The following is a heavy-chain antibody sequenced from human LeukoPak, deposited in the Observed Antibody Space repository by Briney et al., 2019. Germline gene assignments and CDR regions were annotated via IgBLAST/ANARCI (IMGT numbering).Heavy chain of an antibody. CDR2: IGGSGGYHT. CDR3: AKGPATYYYYYYMDV. Sequence: GGSLRLSCAASGFTFSNYGMNWVRQTPGKGLEWVSGIGGSGGYHTYYADSVRGRFTISRDNSRNTLYVQMNSLRAEDTAVYYCAKGPATYYYYYYMDVWGKGTTVTVSS. V-gene: IGHV3-23*01. CDR1: GFTFSNYG. J-gene: IGHJ6*03. D-gene: IGHD2-15*01.